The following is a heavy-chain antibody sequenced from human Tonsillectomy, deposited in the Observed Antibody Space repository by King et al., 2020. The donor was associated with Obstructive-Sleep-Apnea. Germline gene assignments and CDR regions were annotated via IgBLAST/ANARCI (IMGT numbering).Heavy chain of an antibody. D-gene: IGHD2-15*01. CDR3: ARSHEGYCSGGSCYGPNNWFDP. CDR1: GYSFTSYW. CDR2: IDPSDSYT. Sequence: QLVQSGAEVKKPGASLRISCKGSGYSFTSYWISWVRQMPGKGLEWMGRIDPSDSYTNYSPSFQGHVTISADKSISTAYLQWSSLKASDTAMYYCARSHEGYCSGGSCYGPNNWFDPWGQGTLVTVSS. V-gene: IGHV5-10-1*01. J-gene: IGHJ5*02.